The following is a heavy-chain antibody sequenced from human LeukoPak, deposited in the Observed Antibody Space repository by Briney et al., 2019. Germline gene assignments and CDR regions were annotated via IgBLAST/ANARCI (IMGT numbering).Heavy chain of an antibody. Sequence: GGSLRLSCAASGFTFSSYEMNWVRQAPGKGLEWVSSISSSSSYIYYADSVKGRFTISRDNAKNSLYLQMNSLRAEDTAVYYCARVQSSGSRNDAFDIWGQGTMVTVSS. CDR1: GFTFSSYE. D-gene: IGHD6-19*01. CDR3: ARVQSSGSRNDAFDI. J-gene: IGHJ3*02. CDR2: ISSSSSYI. V-gene: IGHV3-21*01.